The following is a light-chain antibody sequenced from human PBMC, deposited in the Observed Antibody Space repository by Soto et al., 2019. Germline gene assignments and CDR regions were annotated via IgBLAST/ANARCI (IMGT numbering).Light chain of an antibody. CDR3: QQYNSYWT. Sequence: DIPMTQSPSTLSAFVGDRVTITCRASQSINTWLAWYQQKPGKVPKLLIYKVSTLGSGVPSRFTGSGSGTEFTLTISSLQPDDVATYYCQQYNSYWTFGQGTKVEI. CDR2: KVS. V-gene: IGKV1-5*03. CDR1: QSINTW. J-gene: IGKJ1*01.